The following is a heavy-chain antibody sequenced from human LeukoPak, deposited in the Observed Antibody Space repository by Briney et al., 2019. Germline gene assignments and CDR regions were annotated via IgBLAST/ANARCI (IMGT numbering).Heavy chain of an antibody. CDR1: GCTFSSYW. CDR2: IKPDGSGK. CDR3: AREDIKPGY. J-gene: IGHJ4*02. V-gene: IGHV3-7*01. Sequence: GGSLRLSCAASGCTFSSYWMSWVRQSPGKGLEWVANIKPDGSGKCFMDSVKVRFTISRDNAKTALQREMNSLRDEDTAVYYCAREDIKPGYWGQGTLVTVSS.